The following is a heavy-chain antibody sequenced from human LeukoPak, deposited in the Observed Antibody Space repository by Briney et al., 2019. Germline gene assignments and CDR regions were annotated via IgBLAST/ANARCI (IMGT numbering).Heavy chain of an antibody. CDR3: ARLWSTSCRGGSCPHQPNS. CDR1: GGGISNRNYH. V-gene: IGHV4-39*01. D-gene: IGHD2-15*01. J-gene: IGHJ4*02. Sequence: SLTLSLTCTVSGGGISNRNYHWCWSRQPPGKRLGWMGSICTRGSAYYNPSRTRRVTTSIATSTNKFSLRLTSVTAADTAFSYCARLWSTSCRGGSCPHQPNSWGQGTLVTVSS. CDR2: ICTRGSA.